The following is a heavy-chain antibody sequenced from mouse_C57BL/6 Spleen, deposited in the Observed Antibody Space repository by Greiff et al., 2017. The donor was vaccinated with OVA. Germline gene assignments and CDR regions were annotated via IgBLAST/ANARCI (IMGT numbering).Heavy chain of an antibody. D-gene: IGHD2-4*01. CDR3: ARGDYENYFDY. CDR1: GFTFSDYG. CDR2: ISSGSSTI. J-gene: IGHJ2*01. V-gene: IGHV5-17*01. Sequence: DVMLVESGGGLVKPGGSLKLSCAASGFTFSDYGMHWVRQAPEKGLEWVAYISSGSSTIYYADTVKGRFTISRDNAKNTLFLQMTSLRSEDTAMYYCARGDYENYFDYWGQGTTLTVSS.